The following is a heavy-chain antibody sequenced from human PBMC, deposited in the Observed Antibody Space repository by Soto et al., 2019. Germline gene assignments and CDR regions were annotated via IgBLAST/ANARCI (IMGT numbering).Heavy chain of an antibody. CDR3: AKLTYPSDSTGYYYERVSGWIDS. D-gene: IGHD3-22*01. CDR2: ISASGGTA. J-gene: IGHJ5*01. CDR1: GFMLSSYA. Sequence: GGSLRLSCAASGFMLSSYAMSWVRQAPGKGLEWVSSISASGGTANLADSVEGRCTISRDNSKSTLYLQMNSLRAEDTAVYYCAKLTYPSDSTGYYYERVSGWIDSWGQGTLVTVSS. V-gene: IGHV3-23*01.